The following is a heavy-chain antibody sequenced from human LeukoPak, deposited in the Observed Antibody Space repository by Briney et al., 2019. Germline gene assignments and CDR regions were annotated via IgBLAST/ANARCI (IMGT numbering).Heavy chain of an antibody. CDR1: GFTFSNFH. V-gene: IGHV3-23*05. CDR2: IDSSGDST. J-gene: IGHJ4*02. CDR3: AKDSGYDSSGLDY. D-gene: IGHD3-22*01. Sequence: PGGSLRLSCAASGFTFSNFHMSWVRQAPGKGLEWVSAIDSSGDSTWYGDSVKGRFTISRDNAKNSLYLQMNSLRAEDTALYYCAKDSGYDSSGLDYWGQGTLVTVSS.